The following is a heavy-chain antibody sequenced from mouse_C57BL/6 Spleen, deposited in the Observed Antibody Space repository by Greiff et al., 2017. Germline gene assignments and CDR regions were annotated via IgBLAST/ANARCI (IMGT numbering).Heavy chain of an antibody. D-gene: IGHD3-3*01. CDR1: GYSFTGYY. Sequence: VQLQQSGPELVKPGASVKISCKASGYSFTGYYMNWVKQSPEKSLEWIGEINPSTGGTTYNQKFKAKATLTVDKSSSTAYMQLKSLTSEDSAVYYCARRGRDAPKGYDAMDYWGQGTSVTVSS. V-gene: IGHV1-42*01. CDR3: ARRGRDAPKGYDAMDY. J-gene: IGHJ4*01. CDR2: INPSTGGT.